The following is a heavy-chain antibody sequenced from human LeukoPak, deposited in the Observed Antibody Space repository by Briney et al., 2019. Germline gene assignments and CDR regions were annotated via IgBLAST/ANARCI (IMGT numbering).Heavy chain of an antibody. CDR3: ARVTLPGRDGYNGGGYYFDY. Sequence: SETLSLTCTVSGASISSGGYYWSWIRQHPGKGLEWIGYIYDSGSTYYNPSLKSRVSISVDTSKNHFSLKLSSVTAADTAVYYCARVTLPGRDGYNGGGYYFDYWGQGTLVTVSS. D-gene: IGHD5-24*01. CDR1: GASISSGGYY. V-gene: IGHV4-31*03. J-gene: IGHJ4*02. CDR2: IYDSGST.